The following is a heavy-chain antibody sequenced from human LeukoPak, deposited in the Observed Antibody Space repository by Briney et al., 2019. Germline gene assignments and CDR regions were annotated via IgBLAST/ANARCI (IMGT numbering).Heavy chain of an antibody. CDR2: INYRGSA. J-gene: IGHJ3*02. CDR3: ARDTVPGDSFDI. Sequence: KPGGSLRLSCAASGFTFSTYAMSWVRQYPGKGLEWIGYINYRGSAYYNPSLKSRVTISVDTSKNQFSLKLTSVTAADTAVYYCARDTVPGDSFDIWGQGTMVTVSS. CDR1: GFTFSTYA. V-gene: IGHV4-31*02.